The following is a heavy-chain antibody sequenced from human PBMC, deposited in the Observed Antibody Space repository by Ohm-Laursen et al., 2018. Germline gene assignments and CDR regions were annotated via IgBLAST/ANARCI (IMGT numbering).Heavy chain of an antibody. CDR1: GFTFSSYG. J-gene: IGHJ4*02. CDR2: ISSNGDST. CDR3: AKGSQLWLDY. V-gene: IGHV3-64*01. D-gene: IGHD5-18*01. Sequence: SLRLSCTASGFTFSSYGMHWVRQAPGKGVEYVSGISSNGDSTFYANSVRNRFIISRDNSKNTLYLQMGSLRAEDTALYYCAKGSQLWLDYWGQGTLVTVSS.